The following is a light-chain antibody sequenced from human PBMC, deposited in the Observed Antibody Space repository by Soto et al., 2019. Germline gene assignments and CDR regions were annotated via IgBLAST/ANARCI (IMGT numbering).Light chain of an antibody. V-gene: IGKV1-5*01. J-gene: IGKJ1*01. CDR3: QQYSSYWT. CDR2: DAS. Sequence: GDRVTITCGASQSISSWLAWYQQKPGKAPKFLIYDASNLESGVPSRFSGSGSGTEFTLTISSLQPDDFATYYCQQYSSYWTFGQGTKVEIK. CDR1: QSISSW.